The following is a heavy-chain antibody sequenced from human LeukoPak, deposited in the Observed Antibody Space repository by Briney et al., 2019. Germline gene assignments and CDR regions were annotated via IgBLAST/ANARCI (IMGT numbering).Heavy chain of an antibody. Sequence: GGSLRLSCVVSGFIFSDYEMNWVRQAPGNGLERVAYITSRGDATEYADSAKGRFTISRDSPKNSLYLQMNSLRAEDTGVYYCATLGHPFDYWGQGTLVTVSS. CDR2: ITSRGDAT. CDR3: ATLGHPFDY. V-gene: IGHV3-48*03. J-gene: IGHJ4*02. CDR1: GFIFSDYE.